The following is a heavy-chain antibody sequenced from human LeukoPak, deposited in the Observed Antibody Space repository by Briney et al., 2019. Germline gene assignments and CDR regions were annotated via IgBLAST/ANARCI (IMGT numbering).Heavy chain of an antibody. Sequence: SETLSLTCTVSGGSISSYYWSWIRQPPGKGLEWIGYIYYSGSTNYNPSLKSRVTISVDTSKNQFSLKLSSVTAADTAVYYCARLTTVTPWWFDPWGQGTLVTVSS. V-gene: IGHV4-59*08. CDR3: ARLTTVTPWWFDP. CDR2: IYYSGST. CDR1: GGSISSYY. J-gene: IGHJ5*02. D-gene: IGHD4-17*01.